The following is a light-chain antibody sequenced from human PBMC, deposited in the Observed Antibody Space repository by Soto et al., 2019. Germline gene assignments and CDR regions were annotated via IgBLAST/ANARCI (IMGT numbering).Light chain of an antibody. V-gene: IGKV1-5*01. J-gene: IGKJ1*01. CDR2: XXX. CDR1: QSISRW. CDR3: QQYNSYSWT. Sequence: DIQLTQSPSTLSASLGDRVSITCRASQSISRWLAWYQQKPGXXXXXXXXXXXXXXXGVXSRFSGSGSGKEFTLTISSLQPDDCATYYCQQYNSYSWTFGQGTKVDSK.